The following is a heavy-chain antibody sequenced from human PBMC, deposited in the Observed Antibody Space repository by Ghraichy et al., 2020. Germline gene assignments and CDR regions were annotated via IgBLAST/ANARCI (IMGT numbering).Heavy chain of an antibody. V-gene: IGHV3-21*06. CDR2: ISGDSNYI. J-gene: IGHJ4*02. CDR3: ARYLFSGTFYPIYY. Sequence: GGSLRLSCVVSGFTFGTYSMTWVRQAPGKGLEWVSSISGDSNYIDYADSVKGRFIISRDNAKNTLYLQMNSLRAEDTAVYYCARYLFSGTFYPIYYWGQGTQVTVSS. CDR1: GFTFGTYS. D-gene: IGHD2/OR15-2a*01.